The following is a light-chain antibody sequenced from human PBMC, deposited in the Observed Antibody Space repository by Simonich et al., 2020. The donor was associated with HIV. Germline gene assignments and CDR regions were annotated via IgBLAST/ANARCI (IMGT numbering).Light chain of an antibody. CDR1: QSISSY. Sequence: EVVMTQSPATLSVSPGERATLSCRASQSISSYLAWYQQKPGQTPTLLIYGATTRATGIPARFSGSGSGTEFTLTINSLQSEDFAVYYCQQCNNWPWTFGRGTKVEIK. V-gene: IGKV3-15*01. CDR3: QQCNNWPWT. CDR2: GAT. J-gene: IGKJ1*01.